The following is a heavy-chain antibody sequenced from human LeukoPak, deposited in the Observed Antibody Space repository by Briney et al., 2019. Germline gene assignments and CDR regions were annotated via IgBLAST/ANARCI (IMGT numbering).Heavy chain of an antibody. CDR2: IYYSGST. D-gene: IGHD6-6*01. J-gene: IGHJ2*01. V-gene: IGHV4-59*01. CDR3: ARVGDYSSSSPSGWYFDL. Sequence: PSETLSLTCTVSGGSISSYYWSWIRQPPGKGLEWIGYIYYSGSTNYNPSLKSRVTISVDTSKNQFSLKLSSVTAADTAVYYCARVGDYSSSSPSGWYFDLWGRGTLVTVSS. CDR1: GGSISSYY.